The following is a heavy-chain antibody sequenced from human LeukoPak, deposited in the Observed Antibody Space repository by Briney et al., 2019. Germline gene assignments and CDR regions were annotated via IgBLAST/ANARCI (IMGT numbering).Heavy chain of an antibody. V-gene: IGHV1-18*01. CDR3: ARDPSNSSGWRAWGDY. Sequence: GASVKVSCKASVYSFTKYGINWVRQAPGQGRDWMGWISTYNGDTKYAQKFQGRVTMTTDTSTSTAYMELSSLRSDDTAVYYCARDPSNSSGWRAWGDYWGQGILVTVSS. CDR2: ISTYNGDT. CDR1: VYSFTKYG. J-gene: IGHJ4*02. D-gene: IGHD6-25*01.